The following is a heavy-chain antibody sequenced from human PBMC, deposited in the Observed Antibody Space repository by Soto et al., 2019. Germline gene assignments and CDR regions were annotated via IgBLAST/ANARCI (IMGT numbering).Heavy chain of an antibody. V-gene: IGHV3-53*04. CDR2: IYSGGST. J-gene: IGHJ6*03. CDR3: ARGRRYCSSTSCYVQAMDV. D-gene: IGHD2-2*01. Sequence: GGSLRLSCAASGFTVSSNYMSWVRQAPGKGLEWVSVIYSGGSTYYADSVKGRFTISRHNSKNTLYLQMNSLRAEDTAVYYCARGRRYCSSTSCYVQAMDVWGKGTTVTVSS. CDR1: GFTVSSNY.